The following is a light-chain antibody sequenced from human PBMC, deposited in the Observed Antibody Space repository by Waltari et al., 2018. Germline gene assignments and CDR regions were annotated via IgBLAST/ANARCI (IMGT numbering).Light chain of an antibody. Sequence: CLVRQSGGSNLAWYLQRPGQAPRLLIYDGSYRATGIPDRFSGSGSVTDFRLKISKVEPEDVGVYYCLQDGPRPATFGQGTKVEVK. CDR3: LQDGPRPAT. CDR2: DGS. CDR1: QSGGSN. V-gene: IGKV3-20*01. J-gene: IGKJ1*01.